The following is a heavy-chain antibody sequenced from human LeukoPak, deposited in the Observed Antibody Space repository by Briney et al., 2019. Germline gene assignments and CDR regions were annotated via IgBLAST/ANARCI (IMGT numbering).Heavy chain of an antibody. CDR1: GGTFSSYA. V-gene: IGHV1-69*13. J-gene: IGHJ3*02. D-gene: IGHD3-10*01. CDR3: AREDSLASGSYFSDAFDI. CDR2: IIPIFGTA. Sequence: GASVKVSCKASGGTFSSYAISWVRQAPGQGLEWMGGIIPIFGTANYAQKFQGRVTITADESTSTAYMELSSLRSEDTAVHYCAREDSLASGSYFSDAFDIWGQGTMVTVSS.